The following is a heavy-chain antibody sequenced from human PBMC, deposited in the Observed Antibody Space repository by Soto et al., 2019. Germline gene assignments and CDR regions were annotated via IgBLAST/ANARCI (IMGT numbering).Heavy chain of an antibody. J-gene: IGHJ5*02. D-gene: IGHD1-7*01. V-gene: IGHV4-39*01. CDR3: ARRCITGTTNWFDP. Sequence: SETLSLTXTVSGGSISSSSYYWGWIRQPPGKGLEWIGSIYYSGSTYYNPSLKSRVTISVDTSKNQFSLKLSSVTAADTAVYYCARRCITGTTNWFDPWGQGTLVTVSS. CDR2: IYYSGST. CDR1: GGSISSSSYY.